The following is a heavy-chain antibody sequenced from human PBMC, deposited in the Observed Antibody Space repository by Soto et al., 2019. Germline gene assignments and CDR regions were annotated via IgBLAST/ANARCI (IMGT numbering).Heavy chain of an antibody. CDR3: ARASSFRGDFHV. J-gene: IGHJ3*01. CDR2: IYHAGSP. D-gene: IGHD2-21*02. V-gene: IGHV4-4*02. Sequence: QVQLQESGPGLVKPSGTLSLTCSVSGGSIRSSSWWTWLRQSPGKGLEWIGEIYHAGSPNYNPSFQTRVTISADSFKNFFTLRLSSVTAADTAIYYCARASSFRGDFHVWGQGTAVTISS. CDR1: GGSIRSSSW.